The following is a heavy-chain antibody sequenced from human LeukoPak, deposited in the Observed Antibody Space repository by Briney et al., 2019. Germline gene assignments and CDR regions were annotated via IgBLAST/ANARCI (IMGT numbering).Heavy chain of an antibody. J-gene: IGHJ4*02. D-gene: IGHD5-24*01. CDR1: GGSISSYY. CDR2: TDHGGSA. Sequence: SETLSLTCTVSGGSISSYYWSWIRQPPGKGLEWIGETDHGGSAKYNPSLKSRVTIYVDTSKNQFSLKLSSVTAADTAVYYCARGRRDGYNLEYFDKWGQGTLVTVSS. V-gene: IGHV4-4*08. CDR3: ARGRRDGYNLEYFDK.